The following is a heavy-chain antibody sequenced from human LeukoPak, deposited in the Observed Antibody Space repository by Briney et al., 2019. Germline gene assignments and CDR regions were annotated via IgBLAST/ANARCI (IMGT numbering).Heavy chain of an antibody. D-gene: IGHD3-9*01. V-gene: IGHV4-34*01. Sequence: PSETLSLTCAVYGASFSEYYWNWVRQPPGQGLEWIGEVSLSGSTNYNPSLKSRVTISVDTSKNQFSLKLSSVTAADTAVYYCARHGNYDILTPFDYWGQGTLVTVSS. CDR3: ARHGNYDILTPFDY. J-gene: IGHJ4*02. CDR2: VSLSGST. CDR1: GASFSEYY.